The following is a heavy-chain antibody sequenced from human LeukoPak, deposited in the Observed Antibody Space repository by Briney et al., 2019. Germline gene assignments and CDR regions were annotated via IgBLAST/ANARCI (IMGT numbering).Heavy chain of an antibody. Sequence: SGGSLRLSCAASGFTFSSYGMHWVRQAPGKGLEWVAFIRYDGSNKYYADSVKGRFTISRDNSKNTLYLQMNSLRAEDTAVYYCAKDTTPPKAGFDPWGQGILVTVSS. V-gene: IGHV3-30*02. CDR2: IRYDGSNK. J-gene: IGHJ5*02. CDR3: AKDTTPPKAGFDP. D-gene: IGHD1-14*01. CDR1: GFTFSSYG.